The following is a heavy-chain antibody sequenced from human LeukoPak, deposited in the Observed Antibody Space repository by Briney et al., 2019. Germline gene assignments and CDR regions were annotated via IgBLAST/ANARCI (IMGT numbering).Heavy chain of an antibody. V-gene: IGHV3-23*01. Sequence: GGSLRLSCAASGFTFSNYGMSWVRQAPGKGLEGVSSISGSGGSTYYADSVKGRFTISRDNAKNTLYLQMNSLRAEDTAVYYCAREGATYDAFDIWGQGTMVTVSS. D-gene: IGHD1-26*01. J-gene: IGHJ3*02. CDR2: ISGSGGST. CDR3: AREGATYDAFDI. CDR1: GFTFSNYG.